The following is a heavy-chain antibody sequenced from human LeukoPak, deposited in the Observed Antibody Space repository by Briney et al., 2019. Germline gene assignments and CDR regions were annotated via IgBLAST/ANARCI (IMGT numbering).Heavy chain of an antibody. D-gene: IGHD3-10*01. V-gene: IGHV4-30-2*01. CDR1: GGSISSGGYY. Sequence: PSETLSLTCTVSGGSISSGGYYWSWIRQPPGKGLEWIGYIYHSGSTYYNPSLKSRVTISVDRSKNQFSLKLSSVTAADTAVYYCAREGPGGSGTYYSAFDIWGQGTMVTVSS. J-gene: IGHJ3*02. CDR2: IYHSGST. CDR3: AREGPGGSGTYYSAFDI.